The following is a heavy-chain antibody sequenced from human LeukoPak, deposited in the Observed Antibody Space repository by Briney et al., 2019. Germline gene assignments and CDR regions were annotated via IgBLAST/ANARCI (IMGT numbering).Heavy chain of an antibody. J-gene: IGHJ6*02. CDR3: ARRVWFGELLSPDYGMDV. Sequence: ASVKVYCKASGYTFTGYYMHWVRQAPGQGLEWMGWINPNSGGTNYAQKFQGRVTMTRDTSISTAYMELSRLRSDDTAVYYCARRVWFGELLSPDYGMDVWGQGTTVTVSS. V-gene: IGHV1-2*02. CDR1: GYTFTGYY. CDR2: INPNSGGT. D-gene: IGHD3-10*01.